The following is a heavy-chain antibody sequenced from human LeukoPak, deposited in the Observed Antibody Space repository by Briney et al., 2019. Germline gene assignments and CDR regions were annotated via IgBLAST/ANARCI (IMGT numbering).Heavy chain of an antibody. CDR1: GFTFSDAW. Sequence: GGSLRLSCAASGFTFSDAWMHWVRQAPGKGLEWVGRIKSKTDYGTTEYAAPVKGRFTISREDSKNTMYLQMSSLKTDDTAVYYCTTTSASIRTFDMDVWGKGTMVTVSS. CDR2: IKSKTDYGTT. CDR3: TTTSASIRTFDMDV. J-gene: IGHJ6*03. V-gene: IGHV3-15*01. D-gene: IGHD5-24*01.